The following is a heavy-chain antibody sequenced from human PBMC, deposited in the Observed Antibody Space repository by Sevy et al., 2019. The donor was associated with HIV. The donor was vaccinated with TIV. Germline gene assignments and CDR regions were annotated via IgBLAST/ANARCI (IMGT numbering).Heavy chain of an antibody. V-gene: IGHV3-30*18. CDR1: GFTFSNYD. CDR2: ISYAGGKK. D-gene: IGHD3-3*01. Sequence: GGSLRLSCAASGFTFSNYDMHWVRQAPGKGLEWVSTISYAGGKKYYAGSVKGRFTISRDNSKNTLNLQMNSLGADDTAVYYCAKGATYFCASEVCHNPLDYWGQGTLVTVSS. J-gene: IGHJ4*02. CDR3: AKGATYFCASEVCHNPLDY.